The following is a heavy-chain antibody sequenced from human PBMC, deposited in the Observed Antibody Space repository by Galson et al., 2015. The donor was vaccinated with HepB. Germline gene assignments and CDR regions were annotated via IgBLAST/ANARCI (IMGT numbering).Heavy chain of an antibody. D-gene: IGHD1-26*01. CDR3: ARRGTYFDY. CDR2: IYPGDSDT. Sequence: QSGAEVKKPGESLRISCKTSGYTLTHYWIAWVRQMPGKGLEWMGIIYPGDSDTRYSPSFQGQVTISVDKSINTAYLQWSSLKASDTAMYYCARRGTYFDYWGQGTLVTVSS. V-gene: IGHV5-51*03. J-gene: IGHJ4*02. CDR1: GYTLTHYW.